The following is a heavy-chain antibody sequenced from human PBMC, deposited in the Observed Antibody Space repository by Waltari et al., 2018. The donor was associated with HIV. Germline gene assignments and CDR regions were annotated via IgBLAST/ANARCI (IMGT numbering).Heavy chain of an antibody. V-gene: IGHV3-15*01. Sequence: EVQLVESGGGLIKPGGSLILYCSASGFTFSDAWMIWVRQAPGKGLEWVARIKTQADGETTDYAAPVQGRFTVSRDDARNTVYLQIDSLKTDDTAMYYCTTWMYWGPGTRVTVSS. D-gene: IGHD2-2*03. CDR3: TTWMY. CDR1: GFTFSDAW. J-gene: IGHJ4*02. CDR2: IKTQADGETT.